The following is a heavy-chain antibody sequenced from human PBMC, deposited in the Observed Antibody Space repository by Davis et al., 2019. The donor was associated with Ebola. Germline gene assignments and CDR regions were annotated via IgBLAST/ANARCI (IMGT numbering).Heavy chain of an antibody. V-gene: IGHV3-53*01. CDR1: GFTVSSNY. Sequence: GESLKISCAASGFTVSSNYMSWVRQAPGKGLEWVSVIYSGGSTYYADSVKGRFTISRDNSKNTLYLQMNSLRAEDTAVYYCAKGDYGGNPYYFDYWGQGTLVTVSS. D-gene: IGHD4-23*01. CDR3: AKGDYGGNPYYFDY. CDR2: IYSGGST. J-gene: IGHJ4*02.